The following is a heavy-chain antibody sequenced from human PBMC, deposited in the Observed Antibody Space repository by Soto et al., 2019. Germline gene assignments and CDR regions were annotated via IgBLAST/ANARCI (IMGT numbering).Heavy chain of an antibody. D-gene: IGHD1-1*01. J-gene: IGHJ3*02. Sequence: ASVKVSCKASGYTFTGYYMHWVRQAPGQGLEWMGWINPNSGGTNYAQKFQGRVTMTRDTSISTAYMELSRLRSDDTAVYYCARGLRGTKGHAFDIWRQGTMVTVSS. CDR3: ARGLRGTKGHAFDI. CDR1: GYTFTGYY. V-gene: IGHV1-2*02. CDR2: INPNSGGT.